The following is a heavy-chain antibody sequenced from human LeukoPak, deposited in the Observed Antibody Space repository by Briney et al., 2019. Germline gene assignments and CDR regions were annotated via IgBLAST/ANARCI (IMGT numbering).Heavy chain of an antibody. V-gene: IGHV1-69*04. CDR3: ARFASSGWSDY. CDR1: GYTFTSYG. D-gene: IGHD6-19*01. J-gene: IGHJ4*02. Sequence: SVKVSCKASGYTFTSYGISWVRQAPGQGLEWMGRIIPILGIANYAQKFQGRVTITADKSTSTAYMELSSLRSEDTAVYYCARFASSGWSDYWGQGTLVTVSS. CDR2: IIPILGIA.